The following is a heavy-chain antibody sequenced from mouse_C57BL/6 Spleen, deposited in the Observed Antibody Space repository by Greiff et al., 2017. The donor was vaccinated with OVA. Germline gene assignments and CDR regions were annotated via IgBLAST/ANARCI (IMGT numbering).Heavy chain of an antibody. V-gene: IGHV1-82*01. CDR2: IYPGDGDT. CDR1: GYAFSSSW. D-gene: IGHD1-1*01. CDR3: ARSILQYFDV. Sequence: QVQLKESGPELVKPGASVKISCKASGYAFSSSWMNWVKQRPGKGLEWIGRIYPGDGDTNYNGKFKGKATLTADKSSSTAYMQLSSLTSEDSAVYFCARSILQYFDVWGTGTTVTVSS. J-gene: IGHJ1*03.